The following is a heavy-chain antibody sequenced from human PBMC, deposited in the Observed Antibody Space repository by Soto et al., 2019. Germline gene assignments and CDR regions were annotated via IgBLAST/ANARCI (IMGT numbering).Heavy chain of an antibody. CDR2: LTSDGSI. D-gene: IGHD6-19*01. V-gene: IGHV3-23*01. CDR1: GFTFSSYA. J-gene: IGHJ4*02. CDR3: ARNLGYRSAPRLYYFDY. Sequence: EVQLLESGGGLVQPGESLRLSCAASGFTFSSYAMSWVRQAPGKGLEWVSTLTSDGSIYNTDSVKGRFTISRDNSKNTLYLQIDSLRAEDTAVYYCARNLGYRSAPRLYYFDYWGQGALVTVSS.